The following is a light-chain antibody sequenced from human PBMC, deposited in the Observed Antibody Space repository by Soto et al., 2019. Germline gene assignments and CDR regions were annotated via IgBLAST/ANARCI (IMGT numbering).Light chain of an antibody. Sequence: EIVLTQSPATLSLSPGERATISFGASQSVSSSSLAWYQQKPGLAPRLLIYDASYSATGIPDRFTGSGSGTDFTLTISRLEPEDFAVYYCQQYGSSPQTFGQGTKLEIK. CDR2: DAS. CDR1: QSVSSSS. V-gene: IGKV3D-20*01. J-gene: IGKJ2*01. CDR3: QQYGSSPQT.